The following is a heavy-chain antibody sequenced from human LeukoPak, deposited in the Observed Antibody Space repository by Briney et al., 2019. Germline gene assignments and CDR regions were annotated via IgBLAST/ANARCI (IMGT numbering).Heavy chain of an antibody. V-gene: IGHV1-69*13. CDR3: ASLLGSSGWYNWFDP. Sequence: SVKVSCKASGGTFSSYAISWVRQAPGQGLEWMGGIIPIFGTANYAQKFQGRVTITADESTSTAYMELSSLRSEDTAVYYCASLLGSSGWYNWFDPWGQGTLVTVSS. CDR2: IIPIFGTA. J-gene: IGHJ5*02. D-gene: IGHD6-19*01. CDR1: GGTFSSYA.